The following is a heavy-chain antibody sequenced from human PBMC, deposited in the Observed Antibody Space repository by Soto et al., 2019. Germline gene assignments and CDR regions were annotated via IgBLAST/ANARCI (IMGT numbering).Heavy chain of an antibody. CDR2: IIPIFGTA. J-gene: IGHJ6*02. D-gene: IGHD5-12*01. Sequence: QVQLVQSGAEVKKPGSSVKVSCKASGGTFSSYAISWVRQAPGQGLEWMGGIIPIFGTANYAQKFQGRVTITADESTSTGYMELSSLRSEDTAVYYCASVIVATTPTYYYYGMDVWGQGTTVTVSS. V-gene: IGHV1-69*01. CDR3: ASVIVATTPTYYYYGMDV. CDR1: GGTFSSYA.